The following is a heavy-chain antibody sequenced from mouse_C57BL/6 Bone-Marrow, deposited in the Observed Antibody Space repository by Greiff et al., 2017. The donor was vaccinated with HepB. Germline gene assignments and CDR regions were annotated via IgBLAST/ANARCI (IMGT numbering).Heavy chain of an antibody. CDR2: IYPGDGDT. V-gene: IGHV1-82*01. CDR3: ARRVNWAWFAY. CDR1: GYAFSSSW. Sequence: QVQLQQSGPELVKPGASVKISCKASGYAFSSSWMNWVKQRPGKGLEWIGRIYPGDGDTNYNGKFKGKATLTADKSSSTAYMQLSSLTSEDSAVYFCARRVNWAWFAYWGQGTLVLSLQ. J-gene: IGHJ3*01. D-gene: IGHD4-1*01.